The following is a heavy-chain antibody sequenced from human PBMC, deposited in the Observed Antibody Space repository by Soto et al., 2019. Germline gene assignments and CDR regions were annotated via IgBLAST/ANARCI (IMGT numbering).Heavy chain of an antibody. CDR2: IKSKAGGGAI. J-gene: IGHJ3*01. V-gene: IGHV3-15*07. D-gene: IGHD3-10*01. CDR3: PRDGSFGGVAAAFHF. Sequence: EVQLVESGGGLVKPGGSLRLSCAASGFTFSEAWMNWVRQAPGKGLEWVGRIKSKAGGGAIDYAAPVKGRFTISRDDSKDRVYLQINSLKPEGTAVYYCPRDGSFGGVAAAFHFWGQGTMVTVSS. CDR1: GFTFSEAW.